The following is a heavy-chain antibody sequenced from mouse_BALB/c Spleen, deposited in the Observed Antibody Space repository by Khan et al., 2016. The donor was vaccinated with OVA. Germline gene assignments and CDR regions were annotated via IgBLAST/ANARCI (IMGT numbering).Heavy chain of an antibody. V-gene: IGHV3-2*02. CDR3: ARWNYYGYYFDY. Sequence: EVQLQESGPGLVKPSQSLSLTCTVTGYSITSGYAWNWIRQFPGNKLEWMGYISYSGVTSYTPSLKSRFSITRDTSKNQFFLQLNSVTTEDTATYYFARWNYYGYYFDYWGQGTTLTVSS. CDR1: GYSITSGYA. D-gene: IGHD1-1*01. J-gene: IGHJ2*01. CDR2: ISYSGVT.